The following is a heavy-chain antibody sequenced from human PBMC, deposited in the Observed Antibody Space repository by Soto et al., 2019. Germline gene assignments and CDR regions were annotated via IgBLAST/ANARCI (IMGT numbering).Heavy chain of an antibody. V-gene: IGHV4-61*01. CDR2: IYHSGST. D-gene: IGHD1-7*01. Sequence: SETLSLTCAVSGGSVRDGSYYWAWLRQPPGKGLEWIGHIYHSGSTIYNPSLKSRVTISIDTSKSQFSLNLNSMTAADTAVYYCAGYNWNYYFDPWGQGTLVTVS. CDR1: GGSVRDGSYY. CDR3: AGYNWNYYFDP. J-gene: IGHJ5*02.